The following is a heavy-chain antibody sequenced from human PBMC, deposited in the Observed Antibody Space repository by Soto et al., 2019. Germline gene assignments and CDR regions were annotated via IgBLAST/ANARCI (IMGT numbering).Heavy chain of an antibody. Sequence: EVQLLESGGGLVQPGGSLRLSCAASGFTFSSYGMTWVRQAPGKGLEWVSFSSATGAGTYYADFVKGRFTISRDNSKNTLYLQMTGLRADDTAVYDCAKDRRAGGNYGFYSDFWGQGALVIVSS. CDR2: SSATGAGT. V-gene: IGHV3-23*01. D-gene: IGHD1-7*01. CDR3: AKDRRAGGNYGFYSDF. CDR1: GFTFSSYG. J-gene: IGHJ4*02.